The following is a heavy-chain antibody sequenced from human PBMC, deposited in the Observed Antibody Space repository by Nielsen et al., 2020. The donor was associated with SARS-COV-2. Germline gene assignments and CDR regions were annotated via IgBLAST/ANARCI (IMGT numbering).Heavy chain of an antibody. CDR2: FYYSGSA. Sequence: KGQGWIGSFYYSGSAYSNPSLQSRVIMSVDASKNQFSLKLSSVTAADTAVYYCARHLDYGDYAFDIWGQGTLVTVSS. V-gene: IGHV4-39*01. J-gene: IGHJ3*02. D-gene: IGHD4-17*01. CDR3: ARHLDYGDYAFDI.